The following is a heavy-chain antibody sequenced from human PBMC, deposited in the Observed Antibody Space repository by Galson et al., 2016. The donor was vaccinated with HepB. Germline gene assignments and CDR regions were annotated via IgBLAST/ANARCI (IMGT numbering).Heavy chain of an antibody. CDR2: IHWNDDK. D-gene: IGHD2-15*01. J-gene: IGHJ4*02. CDR3: AHRRSGYCNTVNCLYFDY. V-gene: IGHV2-5*01. CDR1: GFSLSTTGEA. Sequence: PALVKPTQTLALTCTFSGFSLSTTGEAVGWTRQPPGKALEWLALIHWNDDKRYSPSLKSRLTITKDTSKNQVVLTVPNMDPVDTATYFCAHRRSGYCNTVNCLYFDYWGQGTLATVSS.